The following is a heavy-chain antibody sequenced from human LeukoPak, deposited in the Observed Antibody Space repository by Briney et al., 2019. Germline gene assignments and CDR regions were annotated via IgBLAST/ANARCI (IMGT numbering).Heavy chain of an antibody. D-gene: IGHD1-7*01. CDR2: ISGSGSST. CDR3: AKGPLGGTTYYFDY. J-gene: IGHJ4*02. V-gene: IGHV3-23*01. Sequence: PGGSLRLSCATSGFIFSNYGMSWVRQAPGKGLEWASAISGSGSSTYYADSVKGRFTISRDNSKNTLYLQMNSLSAEDTAVYYCAKGPLGGTTYYFDYWGQGTLVTVSS. CDR1: GFIFSNYG.